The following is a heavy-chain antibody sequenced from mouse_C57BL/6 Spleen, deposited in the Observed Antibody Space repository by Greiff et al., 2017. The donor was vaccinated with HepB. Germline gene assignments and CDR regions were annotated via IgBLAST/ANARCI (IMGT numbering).Heavy chain of an antibody. D-gene: IGHD2-4*01. J-gene: IGHJ3*01. Sequence: QVQLKESGAELVKPGASVKMSCKASGYTFTTYPIEWMKQNHGKSLEWIGNFHPYNDDTKYNEKFKGKATLTVEKSSSTVYLELSRLTSDDSAVYYCARRGYDYDWGPFAYWGQGTLVTVSA. CDR1: GYTFTTYP. V-gene: IGHV1-47*01. CDR3: ARRGYDYDWGPFAY. CDR2: FHPYNDDT.